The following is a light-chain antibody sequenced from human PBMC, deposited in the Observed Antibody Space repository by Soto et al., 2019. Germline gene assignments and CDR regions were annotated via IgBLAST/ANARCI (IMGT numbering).Light chain of an antibody. CDR3: SSYTTTSTLV. CDR1: SSDLGAYKY. J-gene: IGLJ1*01. CDR2: EVS. Sequence: QSVLTQPASVSGSPGQSITISCAGTSSDLGAYKYVSWYQQHPDKAPKLILYEVSRRPSGVSNRFSGSKSGNTASLTISGLLAEDEVDYSCSSYTTTSTLVFGTGTKVTV. V-gene: IGLV2-14*03.